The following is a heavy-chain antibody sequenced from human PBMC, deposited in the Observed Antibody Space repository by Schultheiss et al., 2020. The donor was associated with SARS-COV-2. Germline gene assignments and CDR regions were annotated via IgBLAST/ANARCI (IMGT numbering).Heavy chain of an antibody. D-gene: IGHD1-26*01. CDR3: ARDDGSYPQFGY. Sequence: GESLKISCAASGFTFSSYSMNWVRQAPGKGLEWVSSISSSSSYIYYADSVKGRFTISRDNAKNSLYLQMNSLRAEDTAVYYCARDDGSYPQFGYWGQGTLVTVSS. J-gene: IGHJ4*02. CDR1: GFTFSSYS. V-gene: IGHV3-21*01. CDR2: ISSSSSYI.